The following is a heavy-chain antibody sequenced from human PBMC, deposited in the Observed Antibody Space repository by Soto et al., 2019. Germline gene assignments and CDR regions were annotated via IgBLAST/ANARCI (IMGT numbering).Heavy chain of an antibody. V-gene: IGHV1-18*01. D-gene: IGHD1-1*01. J-gene: IGHJ4*02. CDR3: ARVRYNWNDVDSDY. CDR1: GYTFTSYG. Sequence: GASAKVSCKASGYTFTSYGISWVRQAPGQGLEWMGWISAYNGNTNYAQKLQGRVTMTTDTSTSTAYMELRSLRSDDTAVYYCARVRYNWNDVDSDYWGQGTLVTVSS. CDR2: ISAYNGNT.